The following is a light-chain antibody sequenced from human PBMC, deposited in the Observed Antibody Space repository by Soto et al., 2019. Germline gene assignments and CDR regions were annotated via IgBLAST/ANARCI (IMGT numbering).Light chain of an antibody. CDR2: DVT. J-gene: IGLJ1*01. V-gene: IGLV2-14*03. CDR3: SSYTSSTTFG. Sequence: QSVLTQPASVSGSPGQSITISCTGTSSDVGGYNYVSWYQQHPGKAPKLMISDVTNRPSGVSNRFSGSKSDNTASLTISGLQAEDEAEYYCSSYTSSTTFGFGTGTKVTVL. CDR1: SSDVGGYNY.